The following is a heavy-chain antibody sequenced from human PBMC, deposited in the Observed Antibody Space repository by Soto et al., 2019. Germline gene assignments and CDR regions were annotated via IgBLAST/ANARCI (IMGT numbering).Heavy chain of an antibody. CDR2: IYYSGST. Sequence: QVQLQESGPGLVKPSETLSLTCTVSGCSISSYYCSWIRQPPGKGLEWIGYIYYSGSTNYNHSIKSRVTISVDTSKNQFSLKLSSVTAADTAVSYCARHYLGTVTRTVFSAFAIWGQGTMVTVSS. V-gene: IGHV4-59*08. CDR3: ARHYLGTVTRTVFSAFAI. D-gene: IGHD4-17*01. CDR1: GCSISSYY. J-gene: IGHJ3*02.